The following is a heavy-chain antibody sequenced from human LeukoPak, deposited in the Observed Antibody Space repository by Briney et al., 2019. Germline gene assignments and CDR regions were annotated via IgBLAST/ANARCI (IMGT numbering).Heavy chain of an antibody. D-gene: IGHD2-2*03. J-gene: IGHJ5*02. CDR3: AKDGSWIFHNWFDP. CDR1: GFTFSSYA. V-gene: IGHV3-23*01. Sequence: GGSLRLACAASGFTFSSYAMSWVRQAPGKGLEWVSAISGSGGSTYYADSVKGRFTISRDNSKNTLYLQMNSLRAEDTAVYYCAKDGSWIFHNWFDPWGQGTLVTVSS. CDR2: ISGSGGST.